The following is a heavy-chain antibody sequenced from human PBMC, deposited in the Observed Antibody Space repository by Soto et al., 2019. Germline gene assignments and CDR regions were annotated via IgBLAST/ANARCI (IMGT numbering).Heavy chain of an antibody. J-gene: IGHJ4*02. V-gene: IGHV1-2*02. D-gene: IGHD6-13*01. CDR1: GYTFTGYY. CDR2: INPNSGGT. CDR3: ARVRIAAAGILFDY. Sequence: ASVKVSCKASGYTFTGYYMHWVRQAPGQGLEWMGWINPNSGGTNYAQKFQGRVTMTRDTSISTAYMELSRLRSDDTAVYYCARVRIAAAGILFDYWGQGTLVTVSS.